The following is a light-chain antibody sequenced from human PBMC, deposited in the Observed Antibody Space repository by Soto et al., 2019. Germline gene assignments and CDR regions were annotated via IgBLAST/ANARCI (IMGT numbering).Light chain of an antibody. J-gene: IGKJ4*01. Sequence: EVVLTQSPATLSLSPGERATLSYRASQSVSSHLAWYQQKPGQAPRLLIYDASNRATGIPARFSGSGSGTDFTLTIISLEPEDFAVYYCQHRANWPITFGGGTKVEIK. V-gene: IGKV3-11*01. CDR3: QHRANWPIT. CDR1: QSVSSH. CDR2: DAS.